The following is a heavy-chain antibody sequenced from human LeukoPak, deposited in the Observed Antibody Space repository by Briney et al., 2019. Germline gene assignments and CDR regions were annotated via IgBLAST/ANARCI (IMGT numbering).Heavy chain of an antibody. CDR2: INHSGST. CDR1: GGSFSGYY. V-gene: IGHV4-34*01. CDR3: ARNVVRGVINY. D-gene: IGHD3-10*01. Sequence: SETLSLTCAVSGGSFSGYYWSWIRQPPGKGLEWIGEINHSGSTNYNPSLKSRITISVDTSKNQFSLKLSSVTAADTAVYYCARNVVRGVINYWGQGTLVTVSS. J-gene: IGHJ4*02.